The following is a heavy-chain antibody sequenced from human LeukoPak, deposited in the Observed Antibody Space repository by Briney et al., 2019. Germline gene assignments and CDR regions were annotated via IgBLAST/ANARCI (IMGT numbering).Heavy chain of an antibody. D-gene: IGHD1-1*01. CDR3: ARGRYSGQLDYYYYMDV. CDR1: GGTFSSYA. Sequence: ASVKASCKASGGTFSSYAISWVRQAPGQGLEWMGGIIPIFGTANYAQKFQGRVTITTDESTSTAYMELSSLRSEDTAVYYCARGRYSGQLDYYYYMDVWGKGTTVTVSS. CDR2: IIPIFGTA. V-gene: IGHV1-69*05. J-gene: IGHJ6*03.